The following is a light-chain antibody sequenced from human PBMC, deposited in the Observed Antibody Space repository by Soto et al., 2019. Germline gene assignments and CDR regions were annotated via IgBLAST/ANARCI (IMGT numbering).Light chain of an antibody. CDR3: QSYDSSNQV. V-gene: IGLV6-57*04. CDR1: SGSIASNY. J-gene: IGLJ3*02. Sequence: NFMLTQPHSVSESPGKTVTISCTRSSGSIASNYVQWYQQRPGSAPTTVIYEDNQRPSGVPDRFSGSIDSSSNSASLTISGLKTEDEPDYCCQSYDSSNQVFGGGTKVTVL. CDR2: EDN.